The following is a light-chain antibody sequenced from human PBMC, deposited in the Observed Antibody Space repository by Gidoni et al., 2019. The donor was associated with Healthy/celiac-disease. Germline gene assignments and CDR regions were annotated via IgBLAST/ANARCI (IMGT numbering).Light chain of an antibody. CDR2: EVS. Sequence: QSALPPPASVSGSPGQSITISCTGTSSAVGGYNYVSWYQQHPGKAPKLMIYEVSNRPSGVSNRFSGSKSGNTASLTISGLQAEDEADYYCSSYTSSSTPWVFGGGTKLTVL. CDR3: SSYTSSSTPWV. V-gene: IGLV2-14*01. CDR1: SSAVGGYNY. J-gene: IGLJ3*02.